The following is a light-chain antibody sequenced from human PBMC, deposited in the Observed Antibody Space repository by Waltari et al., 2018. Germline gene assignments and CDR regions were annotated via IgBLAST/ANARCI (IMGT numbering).Light chain of an antibody. CDR2: EVA. J-gene: IGLJ3*02. CDR3: TSYAGSKGWV. Sequence: QSALPQPPSASGSPGQSVTISCTGTSSDGGSYNYVSWYQQHPGKAPKIIIFEVAQRASGVPVRFSGSKSGNAASLTVSGLQAEDEADYYCTSYAGSKGWVFGGGTKLTVL. CDR1: SSDGGSYNY. V-gene: IGLV2-8*01.